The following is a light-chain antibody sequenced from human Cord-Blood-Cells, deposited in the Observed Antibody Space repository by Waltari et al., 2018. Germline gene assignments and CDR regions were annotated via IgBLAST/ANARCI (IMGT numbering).Light chain of an antibody. CDR1: SSDVGGYNY. CDR3: SSYTSSSAYV. V-gene: IGLV2-14*03. Sequence: QSALTQPASVSGSPGQSITISCTGTSSDVGGYNYVSWYQQHPGKAPKLMIYDVSNRPSGFSNLCSGSKSGNTASRTISGLQAEDEADYYCSSYTSSSAYVFGTGTKVTVL. CDR2: DVS. J-gene: IGLJ1*01.